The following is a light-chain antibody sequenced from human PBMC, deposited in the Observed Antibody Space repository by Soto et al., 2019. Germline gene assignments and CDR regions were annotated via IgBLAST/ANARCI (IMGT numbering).Light chain of an antibody. CDR1: HSVGSNY. CDR2: AAS. J-gene: IGKJ1*01. CDR3: QQYGDSRT. V-gene: IGKV3-20*01. Sequence: EIVLTQSPGTLSLSPGERATLSCSASHSVGSNYLAWYQQKPGQAPKLLIYAASRRDTGIPDRFSGSGSETDFTLTISRLEPEDFAVYYCQQYGDSRTFGQGTKVDIK.